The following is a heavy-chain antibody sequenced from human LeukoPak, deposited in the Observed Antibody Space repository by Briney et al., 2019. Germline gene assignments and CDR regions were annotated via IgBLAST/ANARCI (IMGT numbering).Heavy chain of an antibody. D-gene: IGHD5-24*01. J-gene: IGHJ5*02. Sequence: ASVKVSCKASGYTFNNYDINWVRQAPGQGLEWMGIINPSGGSTSYAQKFQGRVTMTRDTSTSTVYMELSSLRSEDTAVYYCARGQETSPFDPWGQGTLVTVSS. CDR1: GYTFNNYD. V-gene: IGHV1-46*02. CDR2: INPSGGST. CDR3: ARGQETSPFDP.